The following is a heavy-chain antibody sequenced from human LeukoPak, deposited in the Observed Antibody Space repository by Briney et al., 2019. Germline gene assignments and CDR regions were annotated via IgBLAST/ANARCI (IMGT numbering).Heavy chain of an antibody. CDR2: IWYDGSKQ. J-gene: IGHJ6*03. Sequence: PGRSLRLSCAASGFTFSSYGMHWVRQAPGKGLEWVAIIWYDGSKQYYADSVKGRFTISRDNAKNSLYLQMNSLRAEDTAVYYCARDWFDSSGYWPYYYYYYMDVWGKGTTVTVSS. D-gene: IGHD3-22*01. CDR3: ARDWFDSSGYWPYYYYYYMDV. CDR1: GFTFSSYG. V-gene: IGHV3-33*01.